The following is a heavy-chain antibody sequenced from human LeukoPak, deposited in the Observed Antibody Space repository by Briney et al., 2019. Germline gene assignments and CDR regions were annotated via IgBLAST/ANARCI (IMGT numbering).Heavy chain of an antibody. Sequence: SQTLSLTCAISGDSVSSNSVTWNWIRQSPSRGLEWLGRTYYKSQWYNDYAVSVKSRITIRSDTSKNHFSLQLNSVTPEDTAVYYCARPNLYGSGDYWGQGVLVTVSS. CDR3: ARPNLYGSGDY. CDR2: TYYKSQWYN. V-gene: IGHV6-1*01. D-gene: IGHD3-16*01. CDR1: GDSVSSNSVT. J-gene: IGHJ4*02.